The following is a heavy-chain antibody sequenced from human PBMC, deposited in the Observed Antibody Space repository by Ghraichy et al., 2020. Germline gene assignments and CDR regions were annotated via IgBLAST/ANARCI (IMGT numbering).Heavy chain of an antibody. V-gene: IGHV4-59*01. J-gene: IGHJ6*02. CDR1: GGSFSSYC. Sequence: SETLSLTCTVSGGSFSSYCWSWIWQSPGKGLEWIGYICDRGSTNYNPSLKSRVTISEDTSKDQFSLNLNSLTAADTAVYFCAGDKIDRAGSNGRDVWGQGTRVSVCS. D-gene: IGHD3-22*01. CDR2: ICDRGST. CDR3: AGDKIDRAGSNGRDV.